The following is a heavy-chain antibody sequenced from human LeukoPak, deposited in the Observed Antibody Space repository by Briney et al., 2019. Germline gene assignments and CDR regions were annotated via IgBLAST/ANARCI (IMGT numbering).Heavy chain of an antibody. V-gene: IGHV4-38-2*02. D-gene: IGHD1-26*01. J-gene: IGHJ5*02. CDR3: ARGRGVGAGNWFDP. CDR1: GYSISSGYY. Sequence: PSETLSLTCTVSGYSISSGYYWGWIRQPPGKGLEWIGSIYHSGSTYYNPSLKSRVTISVDTSKNQFSLKLSSVTAADTAVYYCARGRGVGAGNWFDPWGQGTLVTVSS. CDR2: IYHSGST.